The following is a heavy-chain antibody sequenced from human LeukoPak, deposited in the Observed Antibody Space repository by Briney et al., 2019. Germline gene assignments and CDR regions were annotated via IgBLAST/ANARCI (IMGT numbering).Heavy chain of an antibody. V-gene: IGHV4-39*01. D-gene: IGHD3-10*01. CDR2: IYYSGST. Sequence: SETLSLTCTVSGGSISSYYWGWIRQPPGKGLEWIGSIYYSGSTYYNPSLKSRVTISVDTSKNQFSLKLSSVTAADTAVYYCARGVIVGEDWFDPWGQGTLVTVSS. CDR1: GGSISSYY. J-gene: IGHJ5*02. CDR3: ARGVIVGEDWFDP.